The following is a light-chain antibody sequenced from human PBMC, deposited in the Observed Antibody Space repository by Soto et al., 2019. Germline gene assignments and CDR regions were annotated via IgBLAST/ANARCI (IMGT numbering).Light chain of an antibody. CDR1: QSFSSY. CDR3: QQRSNWPPVIT. J-gene: IGKJ5*01. Sequence: EIILTQSPATLSLSPGERAILSCRASQSFSSYLAWYQQKPGQAPRLLIYDASKRATGIPARFSGRGSGTDLTLTISSLEPEDFAVYYCQQRSNWPPVITFGQGTRLEIK. CDR2: DAS. V-gene: IGKV3-11*01.